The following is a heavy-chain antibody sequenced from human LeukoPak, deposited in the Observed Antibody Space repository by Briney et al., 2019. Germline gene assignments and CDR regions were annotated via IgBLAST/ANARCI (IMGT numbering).Heavy chain of an antibody. CDR1: GFTFSNYK. J-gene: IGHJ3*01. CDR3: AKDRGGSSELGDAFDV. Sequence: GGSLRLSCAASGFTFSNYKMNWVRQAPGKGLEWVSYISSSSTTIYYADSVKGRFTISRDNAKNSLYLQMNSLRVEDTALYYCAKDRGGSSELGDAFDVWGQGTMVRVSS. CDR2: ISSSSTTI. V-gene: IGHV3-48*01. D-gene: IGHD1-26*01.